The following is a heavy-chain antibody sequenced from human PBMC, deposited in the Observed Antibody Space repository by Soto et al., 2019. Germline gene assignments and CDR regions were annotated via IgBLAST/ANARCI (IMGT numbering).Heavy chain of an antibody. CDR2: ISDYNGST. D-gene: IGHD6-13*01. CDR3: ARFASGIAAAGTDFDY. V-gene: IGHV1-18*01. CDR1: GYTFTSYG. Sequence: ASVEVSCKASGYTFTSYGISWVRQAPGQGLEWMGWISDYNGSTNYAQKLQGRVTMTTDTSTSTAYMELRSLRSDDTAVYYCARFASGIAAAGTDFDYWGQGTLVTVSS. J-gene: IGHJ4*02.